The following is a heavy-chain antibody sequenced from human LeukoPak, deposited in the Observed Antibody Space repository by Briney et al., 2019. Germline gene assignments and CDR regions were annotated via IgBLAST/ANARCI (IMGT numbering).Heavy chain of an antibody. CDR3: ARGGCAYGMDV. J-gene: IGHJ6*02. CDR2: ISYSGSP. D-gene: IGHD3-16*01. CDR1: GGSISSAGYY. V-gene: IGHV4-39*01. Sequence: SETLSLTCTVSGGSISSAGYYWDWIRQPPGKGLEWIGDISYSGSPNYNPSLRSRATISLDTSKNQVSLKLSAISAADTAVYYCARGGCAYGMDVWGQGTTVTVSS.